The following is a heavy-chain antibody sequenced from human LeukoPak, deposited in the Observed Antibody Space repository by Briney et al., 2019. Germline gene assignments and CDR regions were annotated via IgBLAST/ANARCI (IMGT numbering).Heavy chain of an antibody. CDR3: ARVNDMYYFDY. CDR2: INPSGGST. V-gene: IGHV1-46*01. CDR1: GYTFTSYG. D-gene: IGHD1-1*01. J-gene: IGHJ4*02. Sequence: ASVKVSCKASGYTFTSYGISWVRQAPGQGLEWMGIINPSGGSTSYAQKFQGRVTMTRDTSTSTVYMELSSLRSEDTAVYYCARVNDMYYFDYWGQGTLVTVSS.